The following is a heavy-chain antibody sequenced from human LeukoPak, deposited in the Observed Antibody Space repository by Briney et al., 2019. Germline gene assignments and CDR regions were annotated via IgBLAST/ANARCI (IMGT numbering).Heavy chain of an antibody. V-gene: IGHV3-30*02. CDR3: AEDAYYYGSGSYLGYFDY. CDR1: GFTFSSYG. CDR2: IRYDGSNK. D-gene: IGHD3-10*01. Sequence: GGSLRLSCAASGFTFSSYGMHWVRQAPGKGLEWVAFIRYDGSNKYYADSVKGRFTISRDNSKNTLYLQMNSLRAEDTAVYYCAEDAYYYGSGSYLGYFDYWGQGTLVTASS. J-gene: IGHJ4*02.